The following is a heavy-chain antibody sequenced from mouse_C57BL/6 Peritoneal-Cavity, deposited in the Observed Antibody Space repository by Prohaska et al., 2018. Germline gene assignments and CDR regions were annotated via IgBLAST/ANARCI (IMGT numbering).Heavy chain of an antibody. CDR3: ARSGSRGFDY. V-gene: IGHV9-3*01. D-gene: IGHD1-1*01. CDR2: VP. Sequence: VPTYADDFKGRFAFSLETSASTAYLQINNLKNEDTATYFCARSGSRGFDYWDQGTTLTVSS. J-gene: IGHJ2*01.